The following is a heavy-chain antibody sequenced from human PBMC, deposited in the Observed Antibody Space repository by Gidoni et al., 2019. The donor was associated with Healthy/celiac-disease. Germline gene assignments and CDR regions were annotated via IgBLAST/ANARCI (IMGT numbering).Heavy chain of an antibody. CDR1: GFTFSSYA. V-gene: IGHV3-30*01. D-gene: IGHD2-15*01. CDR3: ARDGCSGGSCPGDF. Sequence: QVQLVESGGGVVQPGRSLRLSCAASGFTFSSYAMHWARQAPGKGLEWVAVIAYDGSNKYYADSVKGRFTISRDNSKNTLYLQMNSLRAEDTAVYYCARDGCSGGSCPGDFWGQGTLVTVSS. J-gene: IGHJ4*02. CDR2: IAYDGSNK.